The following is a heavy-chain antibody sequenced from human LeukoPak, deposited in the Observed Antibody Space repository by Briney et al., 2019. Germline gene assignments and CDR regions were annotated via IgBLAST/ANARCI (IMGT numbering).Heavy chain of an antibody. D-gene: IGHD2-15*01. CDR2: IGAGAGST. V-gene: IGHV3-23*01. CDR3: AKAYCSGVSCYVRGFDY. J-gene: IGHJ4*02. CDR1: GFTFSSYA. Sequence: PGGSLRLSCAASGFTFSSYAMSWVRQAPGKGLEWVSTIGAGAGSTYYADSVKGRCTISSDKSTNTLYLIMNSLRAEDTAVYYCAKAYCSGVSCYVRGFDYWGQGTLVTVSS.